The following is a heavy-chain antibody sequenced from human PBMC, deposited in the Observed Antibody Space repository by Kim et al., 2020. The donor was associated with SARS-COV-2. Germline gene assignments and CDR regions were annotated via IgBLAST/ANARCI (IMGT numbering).Heavy chain of an antibody. CDR3: ARDGNWNDVGNAFDI. J-gene: IGHJ3*02. V-gene: IGHV3-33*01. CDR2: IWYDGSNK. D-gene: IGHD1-20*01. Sequence: GGSLRLSCAASGFTFSSYGMHWVRQAPGKGLEWVAVIWYDGSNKYYADSVKGRFTISRDNSKNTLYLQMNSLRAEDTAVYYCARDGNWNDVGNAFDIWGQGKMVTVSS. CDR1: GFTFSSYG.